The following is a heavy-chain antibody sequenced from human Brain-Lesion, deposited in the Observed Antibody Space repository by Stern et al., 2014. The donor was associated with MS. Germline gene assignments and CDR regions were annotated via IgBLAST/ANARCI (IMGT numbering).Heavy chain of an antibody. CDR3: ARAVRNQLLSEY. D-gene: IGHD2-2*01. CDR1: GYTFSSYD. CDR2: VNPYSGNT. Sequence: VQLVESGAEVKKPGASVKVSCKASGYTFSSYDITWVRQASGHALEWMGWVNPYSGNTGYAQKFKGRVSMTSDPSISTVYMELTSLTSDDTAVYFCARAVRNQLLSEYWGQGTLVTVSS. J-gene: IGHJ4*02. V-gene: IGHV1-8*01.